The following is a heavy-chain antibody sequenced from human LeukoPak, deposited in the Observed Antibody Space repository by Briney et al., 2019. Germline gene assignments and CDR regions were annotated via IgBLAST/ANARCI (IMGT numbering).Heavy chain of an antibody. CDR2: IYTSGSS. D-gene: IGHD5-18*01. CDR3: AGVDTAMVIYY. V-gene: IGHV4-4*07. CDR1: GGSISSYY. Sequence: SETLSLTCTVSGGSISSYYWSWIRQPAGKGLEWIGRIYTSGSSNYNPSLKSRVTMSVDTSKNQFSLKLSSVTAADTAVYYCAGVDTAMVIYYWGQGNLVTVSS. J-gene: IGHJ4*02.